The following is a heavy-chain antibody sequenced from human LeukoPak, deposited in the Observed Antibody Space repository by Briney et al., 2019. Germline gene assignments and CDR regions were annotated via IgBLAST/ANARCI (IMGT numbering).Heavy chain of an antibody. Sequence: SETLSLTCTVSGGSISSYYWGWIRQPPGKGLEWLGYIYYSGSTNYNPSLKSRVTISVDTSKNQYSLKVSSVTAADTAVYYCARVTQGTVDYWGRGTLVTVSS. CDR2: IYYSGST. CDR3: ARVTQGTVDY. J-gene: IGHJ4*02. V-gene: IGHV4-59*01. CDR1: GGSISSYY. D-gene: IGHD2-15*01.